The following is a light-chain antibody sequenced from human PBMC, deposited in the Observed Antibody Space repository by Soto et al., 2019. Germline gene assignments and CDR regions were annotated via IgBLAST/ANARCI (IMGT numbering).Light chain of an antibody. CDR1: QSLSSSY. Sequence: EIVLTQSPDALSLSPGEGPTLSCRASQSLSSSYVAWYQQKLCQPPRLLIYGASNRATGIPDRFSGSWSGTEFTLTISRLEPEDFAVYYCQQYGISPSYTFAQGTKVDIK. CDR2: GAS. J-gene: IGKJ2*01. V-gene: IGKV3-20*01. CDR3: QQYGISPSYT.